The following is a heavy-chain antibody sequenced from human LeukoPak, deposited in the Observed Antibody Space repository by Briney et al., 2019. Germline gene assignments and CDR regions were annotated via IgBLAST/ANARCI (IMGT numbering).Heavy chain of an antibody. CDR1: GFTFSSYG. V-gene: IGHV3-30*18. D-gene: IGHD2-15*01. CDR2: ISYDGSNK. Sequence: PGGSLRLSCAASGFTFSSYGMHWVRQAPGKGLEWVAVISYDGSNKYHADSVKGRFTISRDNSKNTLYLQMNSLRAEDTAVYYCAKDLGYCSGGSCYHFDYWGQGTLVTVSS. J-gene: IGHJ4*02. CDR3: AKDLGYCSGGSCYHFDY.